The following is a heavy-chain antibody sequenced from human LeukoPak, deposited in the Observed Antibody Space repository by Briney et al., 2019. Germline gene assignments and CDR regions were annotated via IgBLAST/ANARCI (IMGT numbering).Heavy chain of an antibody. D-gene: IGHD3-10*01. CDR2: IIPIFGTA. CDR3: ARGYYYGSGSYSPVYYFDY. CDR1: GGTFSSYA. Sequence: SVKVSCKASGGTFSSYAISWVRQAPGQGLEWMGGIIPIFGTANYAQKFQGRVTITTDESTSTAYMELSSLRSEATAVHYCARGYYYGSGSYSPVYYFDYWGQGTLVTVSS. V-gene: IGHV1-69*05. J-gene: IGHJ4*02.